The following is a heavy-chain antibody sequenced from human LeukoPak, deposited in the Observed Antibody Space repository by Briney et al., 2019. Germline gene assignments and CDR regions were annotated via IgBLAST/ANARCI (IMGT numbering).Heavy chain of an antibody. V-gene: IGHV4-39*07. CDR2: IYYSGST. CDR3: ARVGGYSGYDSYN. Sequence: SETLSLTCTVSGGSISSSSYYWGWIRQPPGKGLEWIGSIYYSGSTYYNPSLKSRVTISVDTSKNQFSLKLSSVTAADTAVYYCARVGGYSGYDSYNWGQGTLVTVSS. D-gene: IGHD5-12*01. CDR1: GGSISSSSYY. J-gene: IGHJ4*02.